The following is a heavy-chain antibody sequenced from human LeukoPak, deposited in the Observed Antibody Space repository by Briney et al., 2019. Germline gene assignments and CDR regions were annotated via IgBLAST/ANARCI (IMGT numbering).Heavy chain of an antibody. CDR1: GFTFSSYS. Sequence: GGSPRLSCAASGFTFSSYSMNWVRQSPGKGLEWISSVSSSSSYIYYIDSVKGRFTISRDSAKNSLYLQMNSLRAEDTAVYYCARDKSSGALGYWGQGTLVTVSS. CDR2: VSSSSSYI. CDR3: ARDKSSGALGY. J-gene: IGHJ4*02. D-gene: IGHD3-22*01. V-gene: IGHV3-21*01.